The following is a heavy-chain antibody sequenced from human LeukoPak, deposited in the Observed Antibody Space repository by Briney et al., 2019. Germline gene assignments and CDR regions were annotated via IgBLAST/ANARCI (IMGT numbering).Heavy chain of an antibody. CDR1: GFTFSSYS. CDR3: ARASAAGTNLFDY. D-gene: IGHD6-13*01. Sequence: GGSLRLSCAASGFTFSSYSINWVRQAPGKGLEWVSSISSSSSYIYYADSVKGRFTISRDNAKNSLYLQMNSLRAEDTAVYYCARASAAGTNLFDYWGQGTLVTVSS. J-gene: IGHJ4*02. V-gene: IGHV3-21*01. CDR2: ISSSSSYI.